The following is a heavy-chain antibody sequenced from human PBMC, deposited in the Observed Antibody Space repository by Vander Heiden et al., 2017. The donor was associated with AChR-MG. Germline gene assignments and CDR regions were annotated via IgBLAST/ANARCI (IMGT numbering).Heavy chain of an antibody. J-gene: IGHJ3*02. Sequence: QVQLVESGGGVVQPGRSLRLSCAASGFTLRSHGMHWVRQAPGKGLEWVAAIWYDGSNTYYADSVKGRFTISRDNSKNTLYLQMNSLRAEDTAVYYCARDESNAFDIWGQGTMVTVSS. CDR1: GFTLRSHG. D-gene: IGHD6-6*01. CDR2: IWYDGSNT. CDR3: ARDESNAFDI. V-gene: IGHV3-33*01.